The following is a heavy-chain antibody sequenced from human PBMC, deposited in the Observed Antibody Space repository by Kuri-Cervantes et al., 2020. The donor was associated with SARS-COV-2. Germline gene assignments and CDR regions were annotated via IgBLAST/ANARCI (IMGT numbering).Heavy chain of an antibody. CDR2: INQDGSAT. V-gene: IGHV3-7*02. J-gene: IGHJ4*02. CDR3: VCDTNRVKVY. D-gene: IGHD2/OR15-2a*01. CDR1: GFTFRSYW. Sequence: GGSLRLSCAVSGFTFRSYWMSWVRQAPGKGLEYVANINQDGSATYYVDSVKGRFTISRDNTESSLYPQMNSLRAEDTAVYYCVCDTNRVKVYWGQGALVTVSS.